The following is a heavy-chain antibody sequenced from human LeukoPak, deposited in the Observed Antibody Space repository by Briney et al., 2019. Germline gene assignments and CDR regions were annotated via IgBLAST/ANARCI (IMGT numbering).Heavy chain of an antibody. J-gene: IGHJ4*02. CDR2: IYSDNT. V-gene: IGHV3-53*01. D-gene: IGHD4/OR15-4a*01. Sequence: PGGSLRLSCTVSGFTVSSNSMSWVRQAPGKGLEWVSFIYSDNTHYSDSVKGRFTNSRDNYKNTLYLQMNSLRAEDTAVYYCARRAGAYSHPYDYWGQGTLVTVSS. CDR1: GFTVSSNS. CDR3: ARRAGAYSHPYDY.